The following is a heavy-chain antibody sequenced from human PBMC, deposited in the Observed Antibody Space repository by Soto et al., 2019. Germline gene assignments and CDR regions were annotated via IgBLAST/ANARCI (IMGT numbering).Heavy chain of an antibody. CDR1: GFTFDVYA. CDR2: IYSGGST. V-gene: IGHV3-53*04. Sequence: PGGSLRLSCAASGFTFDVYAMHWVRQAPGKGLEWVSVIYSGGSTYYADSVKGRFTISRHNSKNTLYLQMNSLRAEDTAVYYCLTINSYGPPGSGYYYGMDVWGQGTTVTVSS. CDR3: LTINSYGPPGSGYYYGMDV. J-gene: IGHJ6*02. D-gene: IGHD5-18*01.